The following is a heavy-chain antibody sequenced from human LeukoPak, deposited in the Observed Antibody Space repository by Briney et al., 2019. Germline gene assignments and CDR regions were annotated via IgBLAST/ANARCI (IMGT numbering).Heavy chain of an antibody. V-gene: IGHV4-31*11. CDR2: ISNSGTT. Sequence: KPSETLSLTCAVSGDSLTSGGYFWTWIRQHPGKGLEWIGSISNSGTTSYNPSLKSRVSISLDTSNNHFSLRLGSVTAADTAVYFCARDVVATSSPDAFDIWGQGTMVTVSS. CDR1: GDSLTSGGYF. D-gene: IGHD2/OR15-2a*01. J-gene: IGHJ3*02. CDR3: ARDVVATSSPDAFDI.